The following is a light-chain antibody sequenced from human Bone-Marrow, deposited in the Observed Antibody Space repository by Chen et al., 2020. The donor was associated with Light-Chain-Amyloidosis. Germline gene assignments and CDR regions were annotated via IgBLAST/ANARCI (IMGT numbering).Light chain of an antibody. CDR2: RDT. J-gene: IGLJ2*01. CDR1: DLPTKY. CDR3: QSADSSGTYEVI. Sequence: SYELPQPPSVSVSPGQTARITCSGDDLPTKYAYWYQQKPGQAPVLVIHRDTEWPSGISERFSGSSSETTATLTISGVQAEDEADYHCQSADSSGTYEVIFGGGTKLTVL. V-gene: IGLV3-25*03.